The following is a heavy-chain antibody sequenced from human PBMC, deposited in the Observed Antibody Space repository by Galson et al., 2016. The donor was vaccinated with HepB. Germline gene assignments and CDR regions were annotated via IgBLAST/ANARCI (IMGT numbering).Heavy chain of an antibody. D-gene: IGHD1-26*01. CDR3: ARDPWVDY. Sequence: SLRLSCAASGFTFSSFAMHWVRQAPGKGLEWVAVISYDGSNKNYGDSVKGRFTVSRDTSKNTLHLQMNSLRAEDTAVYYCARDPWVDYWGQGTLVTVSS. CDR2: ISYDGSNK. V-gene: IGHV3-30*03. J-gene: IGHJ4*02. CDR1: GFTFSSFA.